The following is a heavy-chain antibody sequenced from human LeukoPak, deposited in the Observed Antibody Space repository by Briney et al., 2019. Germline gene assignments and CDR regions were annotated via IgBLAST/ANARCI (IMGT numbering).Heavy chain of an antibody. D-gene: IGHD5-18*01. Sequence: GGSLRPSCTASGFTFTNSSMSWVRLAPGKGLEWVATIRSDASYRNHADSVRGRFTISRDNAKSSLYLEMNTLRVDDTAVYYCADLGYSDCGQGSLVTVSS. CDR1: GFTFTNSS. J-gene: IGHJ4*02. CDR2: IRSDASYR. V-gene: IGHV3-7*01. CDR3: ADLGYSD.